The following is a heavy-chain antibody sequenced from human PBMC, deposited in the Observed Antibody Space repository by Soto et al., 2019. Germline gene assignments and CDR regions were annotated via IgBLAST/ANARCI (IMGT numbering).Heavy chain of an antibody. J-gene: IGHJ6*02. CDR3: ARGRLTYYYYGSDV. Sequence: QVQLVESGGGLVRPGGPLRLSCAASGFTFSDHYMSWIRQAPGKGLEWVSYISSSGSFTNYADSVKGRFTISRDNGKKSLYLQMNNRTAEDTALYYCARGRLTYYYYGSDVWVPGTTVTVS. CDR1: GFTFSDHY. D-gene: IGHD3-16*01. CDR2: ISSSGSFT. V-gene: IGHV3-11*06.